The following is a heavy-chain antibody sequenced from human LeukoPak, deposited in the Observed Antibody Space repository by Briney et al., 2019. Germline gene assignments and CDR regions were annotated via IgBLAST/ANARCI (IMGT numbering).Heavy chain of an antibody. V-gene: IGHV4-61*01. J-gene: IGHJ6*02. CDR1: GGSVSSGSYY. Sequence: PSETLSLTCTVSGGSVSSGSYYWSWIRQPPGKGLEWIVYIYYSGSTNYNPSLKSRVTISVDTSKNQFSLKLSSVTAADTAVYYCARAHLWFGELSFPYYYYGMDVWGQGTTVTVSS. D-gene: IGHD3-10*01. CDR3: ARAHLWFGELSFPYYYYGMDV. CDR2: IYYSGST.